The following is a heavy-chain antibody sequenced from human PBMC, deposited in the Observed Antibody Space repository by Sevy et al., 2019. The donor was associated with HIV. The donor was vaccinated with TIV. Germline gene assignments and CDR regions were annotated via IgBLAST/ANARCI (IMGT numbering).Heavy chain of an antibody. V-gene: IGHV4-59*01. Sequence: SETLSLTCTVSGGSISSYYWSWIRQPPGKGLEWIGYICYSGSTNYNPSLKSRVTISVDTSKNQFSLKLSSVTAADTAVYYCARGGAAAGLEGYYYYGMDVWGQGTTVTVSS. CDR2: ICYSGST. CDR1: GGSISSYY. D-gene: IGHD6-13*01. J-gene: IGHJ6*02. CDR3: ARGGAAAGLEGYYYYGMDV.